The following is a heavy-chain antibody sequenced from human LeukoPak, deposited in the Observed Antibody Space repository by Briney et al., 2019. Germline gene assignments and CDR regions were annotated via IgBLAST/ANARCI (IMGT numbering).Heavy chain of an antibody. CDR1: GDSVSSTSAA. Sequence: SQTLSLTCAISGDSVSSTSAAWNWIRQSPSRGLEWLGRTYYRSKWYSDYAISVRGRITVNPDTSTNQFSLQLNSVTPDDTAVYYCTSGDYFDYWGQGTLVTVSS. V-gene: IGHV6-1*01. CDR2: TYYRSKWYS. D-gene: IGHD3-10*01. J-gene: IGHJ4*02. CDR3: TSGDYFDY.